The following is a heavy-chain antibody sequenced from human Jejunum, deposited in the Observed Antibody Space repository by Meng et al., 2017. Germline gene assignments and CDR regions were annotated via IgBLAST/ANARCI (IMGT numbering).Heavy chain of an antibody. D-gene: IGHD7-27*01. J-gene: IGHJ3*02. CDR3: ATASLNWASELGTFDI. CDR2: IKHDGSDK. V-gene: IGHV3-7*01. Sequence: GESLKISCAASGFTFYYYWMTWVRQAPGKGLEWVANIKHDGSDKYYVDSVKGRFTISRDNAKTSLYLQLNSLRADDTAMYYCATASLNWASELGTFDIWGQGTMVTVSS. CDR1: GFTFYYYW.